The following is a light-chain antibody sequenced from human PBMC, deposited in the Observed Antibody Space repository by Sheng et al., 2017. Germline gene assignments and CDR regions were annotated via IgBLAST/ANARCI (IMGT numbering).Light chain of an antibody. CDR2: GAS. Sequence: EVVLTQSPGTLSLSPGERACLSCRASQTVTDNYLAWYQVKPGQAPRVLIHGASTRATGIPGRFSGSGSGTDFTLTISSLEPEDFAVYYCLQYGRPPCTFGQGTNLEIK. CDR3: LQYGRPPCT. CDR1: QTVTDNY. J-gene: IGKJ2*02. V-gene: IGKV3-20*01.